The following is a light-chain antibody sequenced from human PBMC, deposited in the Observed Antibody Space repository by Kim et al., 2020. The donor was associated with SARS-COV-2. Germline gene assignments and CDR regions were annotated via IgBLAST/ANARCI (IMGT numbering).Light chain of an antibody. CDR1: QSIYTY. CDR3: QQSPSLPDT. V-gene: IGKV1-39*01. J-gene: IGKJ2*01. Sequence: DIRMTQSPSSLSASLGDRVIITCRANQSIYTYLNWYQQKPGKAPRLVIYASSRLQSGVSPRFSGSGSGANFTLTITNLQPDDVATYYCQQSPSLPDTFGQGTKLEI. CDR2: ASS.